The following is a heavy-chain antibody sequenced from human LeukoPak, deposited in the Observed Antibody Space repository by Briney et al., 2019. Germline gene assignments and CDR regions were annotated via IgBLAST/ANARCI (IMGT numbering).Heavy chain of an antibody. CDR2: ISYDGSNK. V-gene: IGHV3-30*18. CDR3: AKLGNSGSYSFDY. CDR1: GFTFSSYS. Sequence: PGGSLRLSCAASGFTFSSYSMNWVRQAPGKGLEWVAVISYDGSNKYYADSVKGRFTISRDNSKNTLYLQMNSLRAEDTAVYYCAKLGNSGSYSFDYWGQGTLVTVSS. J-gene: IGHJ4*02. D-gene: IGHD1-26*01.